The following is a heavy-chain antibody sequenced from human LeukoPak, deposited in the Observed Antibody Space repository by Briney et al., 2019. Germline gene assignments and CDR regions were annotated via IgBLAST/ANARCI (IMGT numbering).Heavy chain of an antibody. CDR1: GASMSNSF. Sequence: PSETLSLTCTVSGASMSNSFWSWIRQPAGKGLEWIGRIYSSGCTNYNPSLKSRVTLSIDTSNNQFSLKLTSVTAADTASYYCARAPAGCGGTCSFDYWGQGTLVTVSS. V-gene: IGHV4-4*07. J-gene: IGHJ4*02. CDR2: IYSSGCT. CDR3: ARAPAGCGGTCSFDY. D-gene: IGHD2-15*01.